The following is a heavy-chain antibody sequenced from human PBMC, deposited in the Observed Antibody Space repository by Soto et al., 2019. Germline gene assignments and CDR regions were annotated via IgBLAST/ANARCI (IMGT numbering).Heavy chain of an antibody. J-gene: IGHJ5*02. CDR1: GGSINSSSYF. V-gene: IGHV4-39*01. Sequence: SETLSLTCSVSGGSINSSSYFWGWVRQPPGKGLEWIGSIYYSGSTYYNPSLRSRVTISVDTSKNQFPLKLSSVTAADTAVFYCARHYSSGSRNWFDPWGQGTLVTVS. CDR2: IYYSGST. CDR3: ARHYSSGSRNWFDP. D-gene: IGHD6-19*01.